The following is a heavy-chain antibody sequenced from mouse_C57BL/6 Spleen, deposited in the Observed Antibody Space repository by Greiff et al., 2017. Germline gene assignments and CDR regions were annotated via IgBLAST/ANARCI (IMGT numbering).Heavy chain of an antibody. CDR1: GYTFTDYY. CDR2: IYPGSGNT. Sequence: VKLVESGAELVRPGASVKLSCKASGYTFTDYYINWVKQRPGQGLEWIARIYPGSGNTYYNEKFKGKATLTAEKSSSTAYMQLSSLTSEDSAVYFCARGGYPAYWGQGTLVTVSA. V-gene: IGHV1-76*01. D-gene: IGHD2-2*01. J-gene: IGHJ3*01. CDR3: ARGGYPAY.